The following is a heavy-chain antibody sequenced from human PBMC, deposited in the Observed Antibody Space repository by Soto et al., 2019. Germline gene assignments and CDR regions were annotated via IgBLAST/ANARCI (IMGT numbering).Heavy chain of an antibody. J-gene: IGHJ6*02. Sequence: SGPTLVNPTETLTLTCTFSGFSLTSPGMCVSWIRQSPGKALEWLALIERDDDDKYYSTSLKTRLTISKDTRKNQVVLTMANMEPADTATYYCARSIRGPRRFNGMDVWGQGTTVTAP. CDR3: ARSIRGPRRFNGMDV. V-gene: IGHV2-70*13. CDR1: GFSLTSPGMC. CDR2: IERDDDDK. D-gene: IGHD1-20*01.